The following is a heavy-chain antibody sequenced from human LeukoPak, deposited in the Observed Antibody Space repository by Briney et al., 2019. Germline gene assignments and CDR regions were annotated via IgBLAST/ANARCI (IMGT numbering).Heavy chain of an antibody. CDR2: INPIGGST. J-gene: IGHJ4*02. D-gene: IGHD2-21*02. CDR1: GYTFTSYY. Sequence: ASVTVSCKASGYTFTSYYMHWVRQAPGQGLEWMGIINPIGGSTTYAQRFQGRVTMTRDLSPSTVYMELSSLRSEDTSVYYCARDFGCGGVCGVDYWGQGTLVTVSS. CDR3: ARDFGCGGVCGVDY. V-gene: IGHV1-46*01.